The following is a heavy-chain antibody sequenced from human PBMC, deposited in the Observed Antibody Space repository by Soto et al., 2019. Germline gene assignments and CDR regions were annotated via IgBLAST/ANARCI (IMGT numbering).Heavy chain of an antibody. V-gene: IGHV1-69*02. CDR2: IIPILGIA. J-gene: IGHJ4*02. CDR1: GGTFSSYT. CDR3: ARASLGYSSSRMAFDY. D-gene: IGHD6-13*01. Sequence: SVKVSCKASGGTFSSYTISWVRQAPGQGLEWMGRIIPILGIANYAQKFQGRVTITADKSTSTAYMELSSLRSGDTAVYYCARASLGYSSSRMAFDYWGQGTLVTVSS.